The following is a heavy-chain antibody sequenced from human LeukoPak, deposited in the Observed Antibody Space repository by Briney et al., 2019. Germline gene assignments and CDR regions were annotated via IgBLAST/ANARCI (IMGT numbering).Heavy chain of an antibody. CDR2: IYTSGST. J-gene: IGHJ4*02. CDR3: ARDWRGVSSAWNY. Sequence: PSETLSLTCTVSGGSISSYYWSWIRQPAGKGLEWIGRIYTSGSTNYNPSLKSRVTISVDTSKNQISLKLSSVTAADTAVYYCARDWRGVSSAWNYWGQGTLVTVSS. V-gene: IGHV4-4*07. CDR1: GGSISSYY. D-gene: IGHD3-10*01.